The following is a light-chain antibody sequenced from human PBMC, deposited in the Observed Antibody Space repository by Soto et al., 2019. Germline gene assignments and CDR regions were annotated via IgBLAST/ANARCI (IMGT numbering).Light chain of an antibody. Sequence: ETVLTQSPATLSLSPGERATLSCRASQSGSRFFAWYQQKPGQAPRLLIYRVSNRATGVPARFSGSGSGTDFTLSISSLEPEDSGVYYCQQRFTWPLTFGGGTKVEIK. J-gene: IGKJ4*01. V-gene: IGKV3-11*01. CDR2: RVS. CDR3: QQRFTWPLT. CDR1: QSGSRF.